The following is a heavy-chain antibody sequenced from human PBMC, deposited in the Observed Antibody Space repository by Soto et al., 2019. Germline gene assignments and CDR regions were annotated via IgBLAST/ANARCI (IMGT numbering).Heavy chain of an antibody. CDR1: GGSISSYY. V-gene: IGHV4-59*01. CDR3: ARDGETYYDILTGYARGYYGMDV. D-gene: IGHD3-9*01. Sequence: SETLSLTCTVSGGSISSYYWSWIRQPPGKGLEWIGYIYYSGSTNYNPSLKSRVTISVDTSKNQFSLKLSSVTAADTAVYYCARDGETYYDILTGYARGYYGMDVWGQGTTVTVSS. J-gene: IGHJ6*02. CDR2: IYYSGST.